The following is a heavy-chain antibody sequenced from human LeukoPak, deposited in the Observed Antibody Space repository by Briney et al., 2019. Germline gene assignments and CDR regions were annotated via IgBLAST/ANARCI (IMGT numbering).Heavy chain of an antibody. J-gene: IGHJ4*02. CDR1: GFTVSSNY. V-gene: IGHV3-66*01. CDR3: AKSAVATMAFDY. Sequence: PGGSLRLSCAASGFTVSSNYMSWVRQAPGKGLEWVSVIYSGGRTDYADSVKGRFTISRDNSKNTLYLQMNSLRAEDTAVYYCAKSAVATMAFDYWGQGTLVTVSS. CDR2: IYSGGRT. D-gene: IGHD5-12*01.